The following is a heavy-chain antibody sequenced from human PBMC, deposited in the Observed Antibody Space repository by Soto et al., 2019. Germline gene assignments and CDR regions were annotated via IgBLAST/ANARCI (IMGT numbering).Heavy chain of an antibody. J-gene: IGHJ5*02. CDR3: TRDASRDSSARGWFDP. CDR1: EFTFLSFT. CDR2: ISSNSAYI. V-gene: IGHV3-21*01. Sequence: PGWSLRLSCASSEFTFLSFTMKWVRQAPGKGLEWVSTISSNSAYIYYTDALRGRFTISRDNAKNSLHLQMNSLRAEDTAVYYCTRDASRDSSARGWFDPWGPGTLVTVSS. D-gene: IGHD6-13*01.